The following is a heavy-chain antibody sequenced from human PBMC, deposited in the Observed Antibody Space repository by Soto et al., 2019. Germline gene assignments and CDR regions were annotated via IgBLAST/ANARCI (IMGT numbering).Heavy chain of an antibody. J-gene: IGHJ5*02. CDR1: GYNFATYW. CDR3: ARHGFYGDYASIYVDP. Sequence: GESLKLSCQASGYNFATYWIAWVRQMNGKRLEYMGIIYTGDSDARDSPSFQGQVTVSADKSSSTAYLHWSSLKASETAMYYCARHGFYGDYASIYVDPWGQGTLVTVSS. CDR2: IYTGDSDA. D-gene: IGHD4-17*01. V-gene: IGHV5-51*01.